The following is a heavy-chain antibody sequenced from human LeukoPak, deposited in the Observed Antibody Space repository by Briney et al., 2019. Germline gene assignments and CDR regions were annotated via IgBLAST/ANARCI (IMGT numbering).Heavy chain of an antibody. V-gene: IGHV1-46*01. CDR3: ARAGLPRGPDAFDI. J-gene: IGHJ3*02. D-gene: IGHD3/OR15-3a*01. Sequence: GASVKVSCKASGYPFINYYFHWVRQAPGQGLEWMGIIHPSSGITSYAQKFQGRVTMTRDTSTSTVYMELSSLRSEDTAVYYCARAGLPRGPDAFDIWGQGTMVAVST. CDR2: IHPSSGIT. CDR1: GYPFINYY.